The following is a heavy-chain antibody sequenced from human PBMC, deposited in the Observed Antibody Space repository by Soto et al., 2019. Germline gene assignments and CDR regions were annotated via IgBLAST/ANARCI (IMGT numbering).Heavy chain of an antibody. CDR3: ARHAGSSGWGPLFDP. CDR1: GGSISSSSYY. J-gene: IGHJ5*02. CDR2: IYYSGST. Sequence: PSETLSLTCTVSGGSISSSSYYWGWIRQPPGKGLEWIGSIYYSGSTYYNPSLKSRVTISVDTSKNQFSLKLSSVTAADTAVYYCARHAGSSGWGPLFDPWGQGTLVTVSS. V-gene: IGHV4-39*01. D-gene: IGHD6-19*01.